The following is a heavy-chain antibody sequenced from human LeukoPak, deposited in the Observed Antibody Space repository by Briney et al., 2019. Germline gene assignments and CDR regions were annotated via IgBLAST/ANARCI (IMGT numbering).Heavy chain of an antibody. D-gene: IGHD3-22*01. CDR3: ARAELRDYYDSSGYYRMGAFDI. CDR1: GGSISSGGYY. V-gene: IGHV4-30-2*01. Sequence: NTSETLSLTCTVSGGSISSGGYYWSWIRQPPGKGLEWIGYIYHSGSTYYNPSLKSRVTISVDRSKNQFSLKLSSVTAADTAVYYCARAELRDYYDSSGYYRMGAFDIWGQGTMVTVSS. J-gene: IGHJ3*02. CDR2: IYHSGST.